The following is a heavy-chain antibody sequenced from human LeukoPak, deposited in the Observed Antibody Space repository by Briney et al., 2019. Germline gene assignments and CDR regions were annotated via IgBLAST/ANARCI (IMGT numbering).Heavy chain of an antibody. CDR3: ARGGDEPLDAFDI. V-gene: IGHV3-11*04. CDR1: GFTVSSNY. D-gene: IGHD1-14*01. J-gene: IGHJ3*02. CDR2: ISSSGSTI. Sequence: GGSLRLSCAASGFTVSSNYMSWVRQAPGKGLEWVSYISSSGSTIYYADSVKGRFTISRDNAKNSLYLQMNSLRAEDTAVYYCARGGDEPLDAFDIWGQGTMVTVSS.